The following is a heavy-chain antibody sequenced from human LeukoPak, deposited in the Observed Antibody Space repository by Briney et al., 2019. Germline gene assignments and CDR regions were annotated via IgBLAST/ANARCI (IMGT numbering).Heavy chain of an antibody. CDR2: TSYDGTNK. D-gene: IGHD4-17*01. Sequence: GGSLTLSCAASGFNFRDSAMHWVRQPPGKGLVGVAVTSYDGTNKYYADSVKGRFTISRDNSKNTLYLQMNSLTLEDTAVYYCAADYGDYLSPSDWGQGTLVTVSS. CDR1: GFNFRDSA. CDR3: AADYGDYLSPSD. J-gene: IGHJ4*02. V-gene: IGHV3-30*04.